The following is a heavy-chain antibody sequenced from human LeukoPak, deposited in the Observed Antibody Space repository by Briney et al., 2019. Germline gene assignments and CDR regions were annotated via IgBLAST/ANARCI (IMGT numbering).Heavy chain of an antibody. V-gene: IGHV4-30-4*01. CDR3: ARGCSGGSCYGAFDI. D-gene: IGHD2-15*01. J-gene: IGHJ3*02. CDR1: GASIRSGDYY. Sequence: SESLSLTCTVSGASIRSGDYYWSWLRQPPGKGLEWIGYIYDSGSTYYNPSLKSRITISVDTSENRFSLKLSSVTATDTAVYYCARGCSGGSCYGAFDIWGQGTMVTISS. CDR2: IYDSGST.